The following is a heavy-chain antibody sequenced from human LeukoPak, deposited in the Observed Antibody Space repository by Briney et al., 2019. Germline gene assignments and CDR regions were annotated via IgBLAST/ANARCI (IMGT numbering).Heavy chain of an antibody. V-gene: IGHV3-48*04. CDR2: ISDSSSTI. D-gene: IGHD4-17*01. J-gene: IGHJ4*02. CDR3: ARKMTSVTTFDY. CDR1: GFIFSNYN. Sequence: GGSLRLSCAASGFIFSNYNMIWVRQAPGEGREWVSYISDSSSTIHYADSVKGRFTISRDNAKNSLYLQLNSLRAEDTAVYYCARKMTSVTTFDYWGQGTLVTVSS.